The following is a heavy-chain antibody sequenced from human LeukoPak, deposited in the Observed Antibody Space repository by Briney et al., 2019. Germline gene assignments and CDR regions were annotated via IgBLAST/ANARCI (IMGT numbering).Heavy chain of an antibody. J-gene: IGHJ4*02. V-gene: IGHV1-18*01. CDR2: ISAYNGNT. CDR3: ARSAWFGELLV. Sequence: GESLKISCKASGYTFTSYGISWVRQAPGQGLEWMGWISAYNGNTKYAQKLQGRVTMTTDTSTTTAYMELRSLRSDDTAVYYCARSAWFGELLVWGQGTLVTVSS. D-gene: IGHD3-10*01. CDR1: GYTFTSYG.